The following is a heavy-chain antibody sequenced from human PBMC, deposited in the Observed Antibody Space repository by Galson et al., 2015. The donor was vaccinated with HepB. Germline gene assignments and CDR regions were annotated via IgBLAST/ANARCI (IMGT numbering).Heavy chain of an antibody. V-gene: IGHV1-18*04. CDR3: ARERRGSGWYYYYGMDV. CDR2: ISAYNGNT. CDR1: GYTFTSYY. D-gene: IGHD6-19*01. Sequence: SVKVSCKASGYTFTSYYMHWVRQAPGQGLEWMGWISAYNGNTNYAQKLQGRATMTTDTSTSTAYTELSRLRSDDTAVYYCARERRGSGWYYYYGMDVWGQGTTVTVSS. J-gene: IGHJ6*02.